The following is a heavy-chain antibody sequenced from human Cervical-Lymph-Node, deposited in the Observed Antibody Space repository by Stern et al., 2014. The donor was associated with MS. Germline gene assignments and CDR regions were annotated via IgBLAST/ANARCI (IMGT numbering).Heavy chain of an antibody. V-gene: IGHV4-59*01. CDR2: IFYRGST. D-gene: IGHD6-13*01. CDR1: GDSINYYY. Sequence: QLVQSGPGLVQPSETLSLTCTVSGDSINYYYWGWIRQPPGKALEWIGYIFYRGSTTYNPSLKSRVTISVDTSKNQFSLNLSSVTAADTAVYYCARVLRRRVIGAPGAGYYFDYWGQGTLVTVPS. CDR3: ARVLRRRVIGAPGAGYYFDY. J-gene: IGHJ4*02.